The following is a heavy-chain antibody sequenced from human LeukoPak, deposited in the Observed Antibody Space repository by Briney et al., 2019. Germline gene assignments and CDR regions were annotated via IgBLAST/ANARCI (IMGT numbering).Heavy chain of an antibody. V-gene: IGHV1-2*02. Sequence: ASVKVSCKASGYTFTGYYMHWVRQAPGQGREWMGWINPNSGDTNYAQKFQGRVTITRDTSISTAYMALSRLPSDDTAVYYCAGFTYSDFSNFTDWGEGTLVTVPS. CDR3: AGFTYSDFSNFTD. CDR1: GYTFTGYY. CDR2: INPNSGDT. J-gene: IGHJ4*02. D-gene: IGHD3-3*01.